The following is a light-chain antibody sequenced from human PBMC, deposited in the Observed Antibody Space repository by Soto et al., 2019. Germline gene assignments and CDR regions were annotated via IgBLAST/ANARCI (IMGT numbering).Light chain of an antibody. Sequence: QSALTQPPSASGSPGQSVTISCTGTSSDVGGYNYVSWYQQHPGKAPKLMIYEVSKRPSGVPDRFSGSKSGNTAFLTVSGLQAEDEADYYCSSYGGGNTVVFGGGTKLTVL. CDR2: EVS. J-gene: IGLJ2*01. V-gene: IGLV2-8*01. CDR3: SSYGGGNTVV. CDR1: SSDVGGYNY.